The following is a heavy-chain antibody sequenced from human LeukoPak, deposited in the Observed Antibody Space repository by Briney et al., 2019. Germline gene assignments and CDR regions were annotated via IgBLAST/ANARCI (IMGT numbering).Heavy chain of an antibody. CDR3: AGGSYYYYYMDV. V-gene: IGHV4-59*01. J-gene: IGHJ6*03. Sequence: PSETLSLTCTVSGGSISSYYWSWIRQPPGKGLEWIGYIYYSGSTNYKPSLKSRVTISVDTSKNQFSLKLRSVTAADTAVYYCAGGSYYYYYMDVWGKGTTVTISS. CDR2: IYYSGST. CDR1: GGSISSYY.